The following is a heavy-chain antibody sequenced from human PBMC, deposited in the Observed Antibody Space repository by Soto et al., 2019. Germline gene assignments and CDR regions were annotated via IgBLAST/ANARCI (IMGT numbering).Heavy chain of an antibody. J-gene: IGHJ4*02. Sequence: SVKVSCKASGGTFSSYSISWVRQAPGQGLEWMGGIIPIFGTANYAQKFQGRVTITADESTSTAYMELSSLRSEDTAVYYCARDHESRAYFDYWGQGTLVTVSS. CDR1: GGTFSSYS. D-gene: IGHD3-22*01. V-gene: IGHV1-69*13. CDR3: ARDHESRAYFDY. CDR2: IIPIFGTA.